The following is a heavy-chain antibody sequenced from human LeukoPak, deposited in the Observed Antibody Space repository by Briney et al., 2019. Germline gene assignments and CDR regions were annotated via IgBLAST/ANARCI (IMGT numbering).Heavy chain of an antibody. D-gene: IGHD3-22*01. CDR1: GFTFSSYG. CDR2: IWYDGSNK. Sequence: GGSLRLSCAASGFTFSSYGMHWVRQAPGKGLEWVAVIWYDGSNKYYADSVKGRFTISRDNSKNTLYLQMNSLRAEDTAVYYCARDNGRYDSSGPRIWGQGTMVTVSS. V-gene: IGHV3-33*01. J-gene: IGHJ3*02. CDR3: ARDNGRYDSSGPRI.